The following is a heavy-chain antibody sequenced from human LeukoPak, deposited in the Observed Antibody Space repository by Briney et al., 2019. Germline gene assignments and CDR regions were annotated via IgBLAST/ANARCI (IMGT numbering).Heavy chain of an antibody. J-gene: IGHJ4*02. V-gene: IGHV3-9*01. Sequence: GRSLRLSCAASGFTFDDYAMHWVRQAPGKGLEWVSGISWNSGSIGYADSVKGRFTISRDNAKNSLYLQMNSLRAEDTALYYCAKELKGYFDYWGQGTLVTVSS. CDR3: AKELKGYFDY. CDR2: ISWNSGSI. CDR1: GFTFDDYA.